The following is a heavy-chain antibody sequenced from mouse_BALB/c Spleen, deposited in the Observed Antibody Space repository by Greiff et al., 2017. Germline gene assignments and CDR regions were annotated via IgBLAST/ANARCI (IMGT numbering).Heavy chain of an antibody. CDR3: ARGGYYGNPFDY. CDR1: GFNIKDTY. D-gene: IGHD2-1*01. J-gene: IGHJ2*01. Sequence: VQLQQSGAELVKPGASVKLSCTASGFNIKDTYMHWVKQRPEQGLEWIGRIDPANGNTKYDPKFQGKATITADTSSNTAYLQLSSLTSEDTAVYYCARGGYYGNPFDYWGQGTTRTVSS. V-gene: IGHV14-3*02. CDR2: IDPANGNT.